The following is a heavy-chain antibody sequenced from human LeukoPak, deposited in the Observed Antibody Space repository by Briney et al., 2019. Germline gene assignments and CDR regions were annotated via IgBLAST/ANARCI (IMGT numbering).Heavy chain of an antibody. J-gene: IGHJ6*03. CDR1: GGSISSTNYH. V-gene: IGHV4-39*01. CDR2: IYYSGST. CDR3: ARHDYYYYYYMDV. Sequence: SETLSLTCTVSGGSISSTNYHWGWIRQPPGKGLEWIGSIYYSGSTYYNLSLKSRVTISVDTSKNQFSLKLSSVTAADTAVYYCARHDYYYYYYMDVWGKGTTVTVSS.